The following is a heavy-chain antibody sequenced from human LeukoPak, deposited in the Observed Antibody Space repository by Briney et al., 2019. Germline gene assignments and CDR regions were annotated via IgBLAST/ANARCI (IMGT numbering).Heavy chain of an antibody. CDR3: ARAGLSYDYIWGSYLLLDY. J-gene: IGHJ4*02. V-gene: IGHV3-21*01. Sequence: GGSLRLSCAASGLTFSSYSMNWVRQAPGKGLEWVSSISSSSSYIYYADSVKGRFTISRDNAKNSLYLQMNSLRAEDTAVYYCARAGLSYDYIWGSYLLLDYWGQGTLVTVSS. D-gene: IGHD3-16*02. CDR1: GLTFSSYS. CDR2: ISSSSSYI.